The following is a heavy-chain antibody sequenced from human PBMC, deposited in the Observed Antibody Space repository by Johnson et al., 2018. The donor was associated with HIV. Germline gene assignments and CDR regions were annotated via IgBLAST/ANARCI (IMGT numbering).Heavy chain of an antibody. Sequence: VQLVESGGGVVQPGGSLRLSCEASGFTLGSYDMHWVRQAAGKGLEWVSEIDSDGETYYPASVKGRFTTSRENYKNSFYLHMNSLRAGDTAVYYCARRSITSDGFDIWGQGTMVTVSS. J-gene: IGHJ3*02. CDR1: GFTLGSYD. CDR2: IDSDGET. CDR3: ARRSITSDGFDI. V-gene: IGHV3-13*01. D-gene: IGHD2-2*01.